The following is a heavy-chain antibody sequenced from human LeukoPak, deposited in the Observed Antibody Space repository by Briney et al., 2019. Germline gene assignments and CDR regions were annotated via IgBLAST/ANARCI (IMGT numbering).Heavy chain of an antibody. V-gene: IGHV1-69*13. CDR2: IIPILGTA. CDR3: ARETSGSYGGFDY. D-gene: IGHD1-26*01. CDR1: GGTFSSYA. Sequence: ASVKVSCKASGGTFSSYAISWVRQAPGQGLEWMGGIIPILGTANYAQKFQGRVTITADESTSTAYMELSSLRSEDTAVYYCARETSGSYGGFDYWGQGTLVTVSS. J-gene: IGHJ4*02.